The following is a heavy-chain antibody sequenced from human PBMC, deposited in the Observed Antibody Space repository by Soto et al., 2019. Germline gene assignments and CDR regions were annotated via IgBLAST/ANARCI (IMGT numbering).Heavy chain of an antibody. Sequence: SQTICLRCTVSGDSIRSLNNCWSWIRQPPGEGLEWIGFISYSGTTSYSPSLKSRVAISLDTSKNQFSLSLNFVTAADTAVYYSARGRGYSYGLDPWGQGSLVTSPQ. V-gene: IGHV4-30-4*01. CDR3: ARGRGYSYGLDP. J-gene: IGHJ5*02. D-gene: IGHD5-18*01. CDR1: GDSIRSLNNC. CDR2: ISYSGTT.